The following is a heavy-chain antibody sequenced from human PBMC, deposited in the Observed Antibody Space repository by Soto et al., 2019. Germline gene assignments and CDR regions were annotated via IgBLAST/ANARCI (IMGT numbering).Heavy chain of an antibody. CDR1: GFTFSRYA. CDR3: AKAHAIYYYYGMYV. V-gene: IGHV3-23*01. D-gene: IGHD2-2*01. CDR2: ISASGIDT. J-gene: IGHJ6*02. Sequence: EVQLLESGGGLVQPGGSLRLSCAASGFTFSRYAMSWVRQAPGKGLEWVSSISASGIDTYYADSGQGRFTISRNKSKNTLHLPMNSLSAEDTAVYYGAKAHAIYYYYGMYVWGQGTTFTVSS.